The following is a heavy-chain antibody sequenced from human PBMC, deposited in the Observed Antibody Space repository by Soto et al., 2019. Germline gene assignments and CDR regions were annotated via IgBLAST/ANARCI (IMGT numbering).Heavy chain of an antibody. CDR3: ARESSSRGPPFDF. CDR1: GGSISDYY. CDR2: IYSSGNT. D-gene: IGHD6-6*01. J-gene: IGHJ4*02. Sequence: SETLSLTCTVSGGSISDYYWSWLRQSPGKGLEWIGYIYSSGNTKYNPSLQSRLTISVNTSTNQFSLNLTSVTTADTAVYYCARESSSRGPPFDFWGQGTLVTFS. V-gene: IGHV4-59*12.